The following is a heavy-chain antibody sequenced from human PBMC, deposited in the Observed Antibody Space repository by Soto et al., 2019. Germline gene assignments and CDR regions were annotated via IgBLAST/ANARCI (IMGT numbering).Heavy chain of an antibody. J-gene: IGHJ6*02. CDR2: IYSGGST. V-gene: IGHV3-53*01. CDR1: GFTVSSNY. CDR3: ARPYSSSTHYYYGMDV. D-gene: IGHD6-6*01. Sequence: PGGSLRLSCAASGFTVSSNYMIWVRQAPGKGLEWVSVIYSGGSTYYADSVKGRFTISRDNSKNTLYLQMNSLRAEDTAVYYCARPYSSSTHYYYGMDVWGQGTTVTVSS.